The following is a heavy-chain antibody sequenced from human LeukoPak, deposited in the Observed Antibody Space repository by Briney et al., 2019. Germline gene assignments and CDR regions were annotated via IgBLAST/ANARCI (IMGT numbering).Heavy chain of an antibody. CDR2: IYYSGST. Sequence: SETLSLTCTVSGGSISSSSYYWGWIRQPPGKGLEWIGSIYYSGSTYYNPSLKSRVTISVDTSKNQFSLKLSSVTAADTAVYYCARWSSGWYSDYWGQGTLVTVSS. V-gene: IGHV4-39*01. CDR3: ARWSSGWYSDY. J-gene: IGHJ4*02. CDR1: GGSISSSSYY. D-gene: IGHD6-19*01.